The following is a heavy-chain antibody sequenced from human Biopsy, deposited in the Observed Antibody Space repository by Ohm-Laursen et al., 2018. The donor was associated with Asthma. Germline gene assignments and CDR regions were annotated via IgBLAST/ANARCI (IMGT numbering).Heavy chain of an antibody. J-gene: IGHJ4*02. V-gene: IGHV4-59*01. Sequence: SETLSLTCTVSGGSISGFYWSWIRQPPGKGLEWIGYIYYTGTTNYNPSLKSRVSISVDTSKNQFSLKLSSVTAADTAVYYCARERAGYYGSGSYLGYWGQGTLVTVSS. CDR1: GGSISGFY. D-gene: IGHD3-10*01. CDR3: ARERAGYYGSGSYLGY. CDR2: IYYTGTT.